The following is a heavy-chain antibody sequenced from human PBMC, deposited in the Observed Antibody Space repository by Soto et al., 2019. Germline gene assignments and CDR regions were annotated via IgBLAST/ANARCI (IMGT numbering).Heavy chain of an antibody. V-gene: IGHV3-48*03. Sequence: GGSLRLSCAASGFTFSTSEMSWVRQAPGKGLEWISHISSSGGTTYYADSVKGRFTISRDNANHSLFLQMNSLRVADTAVYYCARWEVVTGLDYWGQGTLVTVSS. CDR2: ISSSGGTT. J-gene: IGHJ4*02. D-gene: IGHD3-22*01. CDR3: ARWEVVTGLDY. CDR1: GFTFSTSE.